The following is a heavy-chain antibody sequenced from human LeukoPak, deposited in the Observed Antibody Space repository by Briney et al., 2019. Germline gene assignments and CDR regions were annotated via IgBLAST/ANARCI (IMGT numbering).Heavy chain of an antibody. CDR2: INHSGST. J-gene: IGHJ5*02. V-gene: IGHV4-34*01. Sequence: SETLSLTCAVYGGSFSGYYWSWIRQPPGKGLEWIGEINHSGSTNYNPSLKSRVTISVDTSKNQFSLKLSSVTAADTAVYYCARGGREGKGTAWGQGALVTVSS. CDR3: ARGGREGKGTA. CDR1: GGSFSGYY.